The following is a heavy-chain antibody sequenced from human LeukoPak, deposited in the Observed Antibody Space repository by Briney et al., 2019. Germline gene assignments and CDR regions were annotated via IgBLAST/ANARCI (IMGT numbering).Heavy chain of an antibody. J-gene: IGHJ4*02. D-gene: IGHD3-3*01. V-gene: IGHV5-51*01. CDR2: IYPGDSDS. Sequence: GESLKISCKGSGYSFTTYWIGWVRQMPGKGLEWMGIIYPGDSDSRYSPSFQGQVTISADKSISTAYLQWSSLKASDTAMYYCARRDFWSGYDTFDYWGQGTLVTVSS. CDR3: ARRDFWSGYDTFDY. CDR1: GYSFTTYW.